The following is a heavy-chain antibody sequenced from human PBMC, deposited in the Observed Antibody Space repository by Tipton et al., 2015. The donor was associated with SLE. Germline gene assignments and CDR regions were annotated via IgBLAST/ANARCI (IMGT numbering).Heavy chain of an antibody. V-gene: IGHV3-33*01. D-gene: IGHD6-13*01. J-gene: IGHJ4*02. Sequence: RSLRLSCAASGFTFSSYGMHWVRQAPGKGLEWVAFIRCDGSNKYYADSVKGRFTISRDNAKNSLYLQMNSLRAEDTAVYYCAREGAGSSWFDYWGQGTLVTVSS. CDR3: AREGAGSSWFDY. CDR2: IRCDGSNK. CDR1: GFTFSSYG.